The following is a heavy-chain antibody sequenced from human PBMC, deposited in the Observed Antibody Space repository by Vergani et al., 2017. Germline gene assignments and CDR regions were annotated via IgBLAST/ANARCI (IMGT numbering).Heavy chain of an antibody. J-gene: IGHJ5*02. CDR1: GFTFNQCG. Sequence: QVQLVESGGGVVQPGRSLRLSCAASGFTFNQCGMHWVRQAPGQGLEWVAVTWYDGNNKQYADSVKGRFTISRDNSKSTMYLQMNSLRDEDTGVYYCARDLRLLYNRFDPWGQGTLVTVSS. CDR2: TWYDGNNK. CDR3: ARDLRLLYNRFDP. D-gene: IGHD1-14*01. V-gene: IGHV3-33*01.